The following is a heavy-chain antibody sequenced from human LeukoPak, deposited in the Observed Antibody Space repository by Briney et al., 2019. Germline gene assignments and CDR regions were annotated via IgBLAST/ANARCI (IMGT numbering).Heavy chain of an antibody. D-gene: IGHD3-10*01. CDR1: DGSINTYY. Sequence: SETLSLTYTVSDGSINTYYWSWVRQPPGKGLEWIGHISYTGSTNYHPSLKSRVTISIDTSKSQFSLELGSVTAADTAVYYCARHKYGSGAFLFDYWGQGTLVTVSS. J-gene: IGHJ4*02. CDR2: ISYTGST. V-gene: IGHV4-59*08. CDR3: ARHKYGSGAFLFDY.